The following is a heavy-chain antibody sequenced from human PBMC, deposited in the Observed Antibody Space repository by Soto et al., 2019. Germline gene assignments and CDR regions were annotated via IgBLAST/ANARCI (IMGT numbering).Heavy chain of an antibody. CDR2: INPNSGGT. D-gene: IGHD3-16*01. V-gene: IGHV1-2*02. CDR1: GYTFTAYY. J-gene: IGHJ6*02. CDR3: ARTNIRGNYFYSLDV. Sequence: QVQLVQSGDDVKKPGASVKVSCQASGYTFTAYYIHWVRQAPGQGLEWMGWINPNSGGTQYGQKFQGRVTMTGDTSLSTAYMELTSLRSDDTAVYYCARTNIRGNYFYSLDVWGQGTTVTVSS.